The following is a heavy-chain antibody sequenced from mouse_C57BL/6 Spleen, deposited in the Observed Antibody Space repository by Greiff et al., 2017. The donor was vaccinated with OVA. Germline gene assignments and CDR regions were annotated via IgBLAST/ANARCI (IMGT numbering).Heavy chain of an antibody. CDR3: ARDYRGYFDV. Sequence: EVNVVESGGGLVKPGGSLKLSCAASGFTFSDYGMHWVRQAPEKGLEWVAYISSGSSTIYYADTVKGRFTISRDNAKNTLFLQMTSLRSEDTAMYYCARDYRGYFDVWGTGTTVTVSS. CDR1: GFTFSDYG. V-gene: IGHV5-17*01. J-gene: IGHJ1*03. D-gene: IGHD2-12*01. CDR2: ISSGSSTI.